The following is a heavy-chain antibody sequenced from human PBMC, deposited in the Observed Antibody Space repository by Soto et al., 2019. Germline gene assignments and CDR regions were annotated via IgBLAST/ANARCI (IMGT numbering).Heavy chain of an antibody. Sequence: EVQLVESGGGLVQPGRSLRLSCAASGFTFDDYAMHWVRQAPGKGLEWVSGISGTGGSIGYADSVKGRFTISSDNDKNSLYLQMNSLRAEDTALYYCAKDIGQWLVHHLSYGMDVWGQGTTVTVSS. CDR2: ISGTGGSI. J-gene: IGHJ6*02. CDR1: GFTFDDYA. D-gene: IGHD6-19*01. CDR3: AKDIGQWLVHHLSYGMDV. V-gene: IGHV3-9*01.